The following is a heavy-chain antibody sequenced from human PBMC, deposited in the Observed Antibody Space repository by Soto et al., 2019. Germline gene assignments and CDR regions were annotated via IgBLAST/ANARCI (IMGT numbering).Heavy chain of an antibody. CDR3: ARDRSSSSPGWTTTLYYYYGMDV. V-gene: IGHV1-18*01. CDR1: GYTFTSYG. Sequence: QVQLVQSGAEVKKPGASVKVSCKASGYTFTSYGISWVRQAPGQGLEWMGWISAYNGNTNYAQKLQGRVTMTTDTSTSTAYMEPRSLRSDDTAVYYCARDRSSSSPGWTTTLYYYYGMDVWGQGTTVTVS. D-gene: IGHD6-6*01. J-gene: IGHJ6*02. CDR2: ISAYNGNT.